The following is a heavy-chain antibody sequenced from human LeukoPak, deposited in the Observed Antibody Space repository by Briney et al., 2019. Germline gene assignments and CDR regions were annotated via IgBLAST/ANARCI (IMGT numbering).Heavy chain of an antibody. J-gene: IGHJ6*02. CDR2: ISGSGDSR. CDR3: AKGVTTVRIYYHGMDV. Sequence: GGSLRLSCVASGFSFSSCAISWVRQAPGKGLEWMSLISGSGDSRYYADSVKGRFTISRDNAKNTLWLQMNSLRAEDTAVYYCAKGVTTVRIYYHGMDVWGQGTTVTVSS. D-gene: IGHD4-17*01. V-gene: IGHV3-23*01. CDR1: GFSFSSCA.